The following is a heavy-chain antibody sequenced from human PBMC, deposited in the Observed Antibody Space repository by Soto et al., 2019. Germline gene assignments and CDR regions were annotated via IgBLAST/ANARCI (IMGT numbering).Heavy chain of an antibody. CDR3: ANDRGNYGDGGLDY. J-gene: IGHJ4*02. CDR2: MYPDGSR. Sequence: EVQLVESGGDLVQPGGSLRLSCVASGFIVSGSYMSWVRQAPGEGLEWVSVMYPDGSRHYAESVKGRFAISRQNSENTVYLQMNSLRTEGTAVYYRANDRGNYGDGGLDYWGQGALVTVSS. D-gene: IGHD4-17*01. V-gene: IGHV3-53*04. CDR1: GFIVSGSY.